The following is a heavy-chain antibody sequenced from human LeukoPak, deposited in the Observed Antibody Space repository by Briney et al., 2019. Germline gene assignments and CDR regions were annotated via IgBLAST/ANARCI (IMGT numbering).Heavy chain of an antibody. CDR1: GGSISRSNYY. V-gene: IGHV4-39*01. CDR3: ARHRSEGSYPLDS. J-gene: IGHJ4*02. CDR2: IYYSDSGKM. Sequence: SETLSLTCTVSGGSISRSNYYWGWIRQPPGKGLEWIGSIYYSDSGKMYYNPSLKSRVTISADTSKNQFSLKVSSVTAADTAVYYCARHRSEGSYPLDSRGQGALVTVSS.